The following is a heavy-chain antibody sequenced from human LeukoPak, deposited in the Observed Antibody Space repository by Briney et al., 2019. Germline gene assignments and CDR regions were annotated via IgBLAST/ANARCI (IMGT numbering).Heavy chain of an antibody. CDR2: INHSGST. CDR1: SGSISTSNYY. CDR3: ARGGRLLGKFDY. V-gene: IGHV4-39*07. J-gene: IGHJ4*02. Sequence: SETLSLTCTVSSGSISTSNYYWGWVRQPPGKALEWIGEINHSGSTNYNPSLKSRVTISVDTSTNQFSLKLSSVTAADTAVYFCARGGRLLGKFDYWGQGTLVTVSS. D-gene: IGHD3-22*01.